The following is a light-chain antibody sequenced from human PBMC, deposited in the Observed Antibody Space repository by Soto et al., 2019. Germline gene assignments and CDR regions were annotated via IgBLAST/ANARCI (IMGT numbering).Light chain of an antibody. J-gene: IGLJ1*01. CDR1: SSNIGGNT. V-gene: IGLV1-44*01. CDR3: AAWDDSLNAFV. Sequence: QSVLTQPPSASGTPGQRVTISCSGSSSNIGGNTVNWYQQLPGTAPKLLIYGNDQRPSGVPDRFSGSKSGTSASLAISGLHSEDEADYYCAAWDDSLNAFVFGTETKLTVL. CDR2: GND.